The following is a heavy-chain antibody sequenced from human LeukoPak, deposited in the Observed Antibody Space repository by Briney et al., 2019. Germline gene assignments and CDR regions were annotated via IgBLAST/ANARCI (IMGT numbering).Heavy chain of an antibody. Sequence: GGSLSLSCTASGFTFSDYYMSWIRQAPGKGLEWVSSISSAGNTIFYADSVKGRFTISRDNAKNSVYLQMNSLRADDTAVYSCASSHGGFRSNVYWSQGTLVSVSS. CDR2: ISSAGNTI. V-gene: IGHV3-11*01. CDR1: GFTFSDYY. J-gene: IGHJ4*02. D-gene: IGHD3-16*01. CDR3: ASSHGGFRSNVY.